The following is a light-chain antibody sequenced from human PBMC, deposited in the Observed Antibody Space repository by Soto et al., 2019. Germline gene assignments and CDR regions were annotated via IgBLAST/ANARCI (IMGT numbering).Light chain of an antibody. V-gene: IGKV1-39*01. J-gene: IGKJ1*01. CDR2: AAS. CDR3: QQSYSTPPT. CDR1: QSISSY. Sequence: DIQMTQSLSSLSASVGDRVTITCRASQSISSYLNWYQQKPGKAPKLLIYAASSLQSGVPSTFSGGGSGTDFTLTITSLQPEDFATYYCQQSYSTPPTFGQGTKVEIK.